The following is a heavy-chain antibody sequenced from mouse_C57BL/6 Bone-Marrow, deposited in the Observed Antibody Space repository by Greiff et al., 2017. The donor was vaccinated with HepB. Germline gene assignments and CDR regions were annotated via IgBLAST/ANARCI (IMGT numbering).Heavy chain of an antibody. D-gene: IGHD1-1*01. CDR2: IDPENGDT. J-gene: IGHJ3*01. V-gene: IGHV14-4*01. Sequence: VQLQQSGAELVRPGASVKLSCTASGFNIKDDYMHWVKQRPEQGLEWIGWIDPENGDTEYASKFQGKATITADTSSNTAYLQLSSLTSEDTAVYYFTTTVPWFAYWGQGTLVTVSA. CDR1: GFNIKDDY. CDR3: TTTVPWFAY.